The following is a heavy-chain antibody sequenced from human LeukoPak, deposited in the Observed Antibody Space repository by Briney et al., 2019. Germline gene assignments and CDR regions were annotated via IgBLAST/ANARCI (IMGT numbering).Heavy chain of an antibody. CDR1: GGSISSSSYY. V-gene: IGHV4-39*01. CDR2: IYYSGST. J-gene: IGHJ6*03. D-gene: IGHD3-10*01. Sequence: SETLSLTCTVSGGSISSSSYYWGWIRQPPGKGLEWIGSIYYSGSTYYNPSLKSRVTISVDTSKNQFSLKLSSVTAADTAVYYCARQGAYGSGSYQAYYYYYYMDVWGKGTTVTISS. CDR3: ARQGAYGSGSYQAYYYYYYMDV.